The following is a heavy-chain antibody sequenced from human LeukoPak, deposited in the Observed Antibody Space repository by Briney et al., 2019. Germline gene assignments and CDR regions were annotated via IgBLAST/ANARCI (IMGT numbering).Heavy chain of an antibody. V-gene: IGHV3-48*03. J-gene: IGHJ6*04. D-gene: IGHD3-10*02. CDR1: GFTFSSYE. CDR3: AELGITMIGGV. CDR2: ISSSGSTI. Sequence: GGSLRLSCAASGFTFSSYEMNWVRQAPGKGLEWVSYISSSGSTIYYADSVKGRFTISRDNDKNSLYLHMNSVRAEDTAVYYCAELGITMIGGVWGKGTTVTISS.